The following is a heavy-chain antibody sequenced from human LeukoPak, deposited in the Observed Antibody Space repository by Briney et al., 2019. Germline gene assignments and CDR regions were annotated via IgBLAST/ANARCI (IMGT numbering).Heavy chain of an antibody. Sequence: GGSLRLSCSASGLTVSNYYMSWVRQASGKGLEWVSVIYSGGTTYHEDSVKGRFTISRDNSKNTLNLQMNSLRAEDTAVYYCARGQQVSPYYGLDVWGQGTTVTVSS. CDR3: ARGQQVSPYYGLDV. CDR1: GLTVSNYY. D-gene: IGHD6-13*01. CDR2: IYSGGTT. V-gene: IGHV3-66*01. J-gene: IGHJ6*02.